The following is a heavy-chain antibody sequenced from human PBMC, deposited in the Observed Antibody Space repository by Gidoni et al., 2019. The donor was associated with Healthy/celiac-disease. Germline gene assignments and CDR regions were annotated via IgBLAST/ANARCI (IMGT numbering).Heavy chain of an antibody. V-gene: IGHV4-34*01. Sequence: EKGLEWIGEINHRGSTNYKSSLKSRVTISIDTSKNQFSLKLRSVTAADTAVYYCARGPSSGYYFDSWGQGTLVTVSS. CDR2: INHRGST. J-gene: IGHJ4*02. CDR3: ARGPSSGYYFDS. D-gene: IGHD3-22*01.